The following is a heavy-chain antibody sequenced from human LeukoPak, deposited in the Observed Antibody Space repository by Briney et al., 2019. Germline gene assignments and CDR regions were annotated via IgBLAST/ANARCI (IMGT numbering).Heavy chain of an antibody. CDR3: AKDSRSGYYYVTPDY. Sequence: PGRSLRLSCAASGFTFDDYAMHWVRQAPGKGLEWVSGISWNSGSIGYADSVKGRFTISRDNAKNSLYLQMNSLRAEDTALYYCAKDSRSGYYYVTPDYWGQGTLVTVSS. CDR2: ISWNSGSI. D-gene: IGHD3-22*01. CDR1: GFTFDDYA. V-gene: IGHV3-9*01. J-gene: IGHJ4*02.